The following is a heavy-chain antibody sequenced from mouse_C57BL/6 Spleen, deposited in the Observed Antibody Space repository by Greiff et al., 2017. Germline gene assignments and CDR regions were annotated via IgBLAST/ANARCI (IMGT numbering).Heavy chain of an antibody. D-gene: IGHD3-3*01. CDR3: ARGGQGYAMDY. V-gene: IGHV1-52*01. Sequence: QVQLKHPGAELVRPGSSVKLSCKASGYTFTSYWMHWVKQRPIQGLEWIGNIDPSDSETHYNQKFKDKATLTVDKSSSTAYMQLSSLTSEDSAVYYCARGGQGYAMDYWGQGTSVTVSS. CDR2: IDPSDSET. J-gene: IGHJ4*01. CDR1: GYTFTSYW.